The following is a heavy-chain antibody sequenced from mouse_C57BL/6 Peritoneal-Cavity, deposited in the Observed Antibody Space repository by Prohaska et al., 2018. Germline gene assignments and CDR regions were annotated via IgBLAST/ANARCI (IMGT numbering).Heavy chain of an antibody. D-gene: IGHD2-4*01. CDR2: IDPETGGT. V-gene: IGHV1-15*01. CDR1: GYTFTDYE. CDR3: TRGRDYDGPYYAIDY. J-gene: IGHJ4*01. Sequence: QQSGAELVRPGASVTLSCKASGYTFTDYEMHWVKQTPVHGLEWIGAIDPETGGTAYNQKVKGKAILTADKSSSTAYMERRSLTSEDSAVYYSTRGRDYDGPYYAIDYWGQGTSVTVSS.